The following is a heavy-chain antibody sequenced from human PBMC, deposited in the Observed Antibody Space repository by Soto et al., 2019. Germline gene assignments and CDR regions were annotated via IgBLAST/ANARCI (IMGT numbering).Heavy chain of an antibody. CDR2: IYYTGDT. J-gene: IGHJ6*02. Sequence: PSETLSLTCTVSGLSISSSYWSWIRQPPGKPLEYIGYIYYTGDTNYNPSLKSRVTISLDTSKNQFSLNLSSVTAADTAVYYCARVLWQREKCFFYYYGMDVWGQGTTVTVSS. D-gene: IGHD6-25*01. CDR3: ARVLWQREKCFFYYYGMDV. CDR1: GLSISSSY. V-gene: IGHV4-59*01.